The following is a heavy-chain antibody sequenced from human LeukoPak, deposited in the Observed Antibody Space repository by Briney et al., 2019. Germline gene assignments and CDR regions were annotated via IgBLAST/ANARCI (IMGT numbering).Heavy chain of an antibody. V-gene: IGHV3-21*01. CDR2: ISSSSSYI. CDR3: ARGDSGSYYGFDY. Sequence: PGGSLRLSCAASGFTFSSYSMNWVRQAPGKGLEWVSSISSSSSYIYYADSVKGRFTISRDNAKNSLYLQMNSLRAEDTAVYYCARGDSGSYYGFDYWGQGTLVTVSS. J-gene: IGHJ4*02. D-gene: IGHD1-26*01. CDR1: GFTFSSYS.